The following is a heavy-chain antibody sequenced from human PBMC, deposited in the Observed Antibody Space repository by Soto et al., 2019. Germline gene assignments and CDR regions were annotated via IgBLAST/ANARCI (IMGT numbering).Heavy chain of an antibody. J-gene: IGHJ4*02. CDR3: AGGFGSFDY. D-gene: IGHD3-16*01. CDR1: GFTFSSYA. Sequence: EVQLLESGGGLVQSGGSLRLSCAASGFTFSSYAVSWVRQAPGKGLEWVSAISGSGGSTYYADSVKGRFTVSRDNSKNTLYLQMNSLRAEDTAVYYCAGGFGSFDYWGQGTLVTVSS. CDR2: ISGSGGST. V-gene: IGHV3-23*01.